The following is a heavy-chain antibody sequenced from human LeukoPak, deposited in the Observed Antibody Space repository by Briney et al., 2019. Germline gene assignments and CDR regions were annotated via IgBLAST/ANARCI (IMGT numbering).Heavy chain of an antibody. J-gene: IGHJ6*03. CDR3: AIVRDIGYCSSTSCYPNYYMDV. CDR2: IYYSGST. CDR1: GGSISSYY. V-gene: IGHV4-59*01. D-gene: IGHD2-2*01. Sequence: SETLSLTCTVSGGSISSYYWSWIRQPPGKGLEWIGYIYYSGSTNYNPSLKSRVTISVDTSKNLFSLKLSSVTAADTAVYYCAIVRDIGYCSSTSCYPNYYMDVWGKGTTVTVSS.